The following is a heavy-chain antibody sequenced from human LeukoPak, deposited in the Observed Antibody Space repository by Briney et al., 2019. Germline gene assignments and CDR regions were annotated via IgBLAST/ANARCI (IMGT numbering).Heavy chain of an antibody. J-gene: IGHJ6*03. V-gene: IGHV1-46*01. CDR1: GYTFTSYY. CDR3: ARDGARDYYYYYYTDV. D-gene: IGHD3-16*01. Sequence: GASVKVSCKASGYTFTSYYMHWVRQAPGQGLEWMGIINPSGGSTSYAQKFQGRVTMTRDTSISTAYMELSRLRSDDTAVYYCARDGARDYYYYYYTDVWGKGTTVTVSS. CDR2: INPSGGST.